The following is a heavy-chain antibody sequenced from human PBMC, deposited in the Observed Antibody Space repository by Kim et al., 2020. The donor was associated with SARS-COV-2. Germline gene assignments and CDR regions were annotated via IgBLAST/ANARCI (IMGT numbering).Heavy chain of an antibody. CDR1: GFTLTYYG. CDR3: ARASRDAGIYLYNFDN. J-gene: IGHJ4*02. V-gene: IGHV3-33*01. CDR2: IYYDGSDK. D-gene: IGHD2-21*01. Sequence: GGSLRLSCAASGFTLTYYGMHWVRQAPGKGLEWVAGIYYDGSDKYYADSVKGRFTISRDSSQNTLYLQMNSLRAEDTAVYYCARASRDAGIYLYNFDNWGQGTLVTVSS.